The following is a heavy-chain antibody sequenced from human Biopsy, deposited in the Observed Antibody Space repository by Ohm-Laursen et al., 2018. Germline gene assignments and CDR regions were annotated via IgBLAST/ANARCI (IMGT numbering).Heavy chain of an antibody. Sequence: SSVKVSCTTSTGTVDSYGVTWVRQPPGQGLEWMGRIIPILRTTTYAPKFQGRVTFTADKSSSTAYLELSSLTSEDAAMFYCAREAIGYQLPCDDWGQGTLVTVSS. CDR2: IIPILRTT. CDR1: TGTVDSYG. V-gene: IGHV1-69*04. CDR3: AREAIGYQLPCDD. J-gene: IGHJ4*02. D-gene: IGHD2-15*01.